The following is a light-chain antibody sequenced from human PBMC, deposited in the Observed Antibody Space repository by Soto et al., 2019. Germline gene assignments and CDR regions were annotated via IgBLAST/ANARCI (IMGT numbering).Light chain of an antibody. J-gene: IGLJ1*01. Sequence: QSALTQPASVSGSPGQSITISCTGTSSDVGGYNYVSWYQQHPGKAPKLMIYDVSNRPSGVSNRFSGSKSGNTASLTISGLQAEDEAGYYCSSYTSSSTRYAFGTGTKVTVL. V-gene: IGLV2-14*03. CDR3: SSYTSSSTRYA. CDR2: DVS. CDR1: SSDVGGYNY.